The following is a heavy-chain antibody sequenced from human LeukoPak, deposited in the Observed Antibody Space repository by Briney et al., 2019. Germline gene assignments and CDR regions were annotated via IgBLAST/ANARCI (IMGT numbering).Heavy chain of an antibody. Sequence: SETLSLTCAVYGGSFSGYYWSWIRRPPGKGLEWIGEINHSGSTNYNPSLKSRVTISVDTSKNQFSLKLSSVTAADTAVYYCARSRETTVTGRPFDFWGQGTLVTVSS. CDR3: ARSRETTVTGRPFDF. V-gene: IGHV4-34*01. D-gene: IGHD4-17*01. CDR2: INHSGST. CDR1: GGSFSGYY. J-gene: IGHJ4*02.